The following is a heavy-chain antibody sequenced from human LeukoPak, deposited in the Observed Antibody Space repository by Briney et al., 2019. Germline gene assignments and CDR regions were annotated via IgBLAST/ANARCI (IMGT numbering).Heavy chain of an antibody. Sequence: SVKVSCKASGGTFSSYAISWVRQAPGQGLEWMGGIIPIFGTANYAQKFQGRVTITADESTSTAYMELSSLRSEDAAVYYCATAAGTFYYYYGMDVWGQGTTVTVSS. CDR2: IIPIFGTA. CDR1: GGTFSSYA. V-gene: IGHV1-69*13. J-gene: IGHJ6*02. D-gene: IGHD6-13*01. CDR3: ATAAGTFYYYYGMDV.